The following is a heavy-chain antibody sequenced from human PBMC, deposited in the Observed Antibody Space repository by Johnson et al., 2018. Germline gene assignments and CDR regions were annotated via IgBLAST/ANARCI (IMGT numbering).Heavy chain of an antibody. D-gene: IGHD3-22*01. Sequence: VQLVESGGSLVQPGGSLRLSCSASGITVSSNYMTWVRQAPGAGLEWASAISSGGVTYYRDSVTGRFTISRDNTKNTVYLQMNTVRTEDTALYYCASDSRGTRGLWGWGQGTLVTVSS. V-gene: IGHV3-66*02. J-gene: IGHJ3*01. CDR3: ASDSRGTRGLWG. CDR2: ISSGGVT. CDR1: GITVSSNY.